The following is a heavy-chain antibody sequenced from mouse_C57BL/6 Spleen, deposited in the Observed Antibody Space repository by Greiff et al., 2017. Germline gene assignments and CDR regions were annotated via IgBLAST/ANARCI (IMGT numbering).Heavy chain of an antibody. CDR1: GYSITSGYY. Sequence: DVKLQESGPGLVKPSQSLSLTCSVTGYSITSGYYWNWIRQFPGNKLEWMGYISYDGSNNYNPSLKNRISITRDTSKNQFFLKLNSVTTEDTATYYCARWVYDGYFYWGQGTLVTVSA. J-gene: IGHJ3*01. CDR3: ARWVYDGYFY. V-gene: IGHV3-6*01. D-gene: IGHD2-3*01. CDR2: ISYDGSN.